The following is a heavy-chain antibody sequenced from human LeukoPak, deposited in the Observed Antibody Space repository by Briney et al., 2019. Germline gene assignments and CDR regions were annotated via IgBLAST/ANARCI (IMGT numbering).Heavy chain of an antibody. CDR1: GFTFSSYG. CDR2: ISYDGSNK. Sequence: GRSLRLSCVASGFTFSSYGMRWVRQAPGKGLEWVAVISYDGSNKYYADSVKGRFTISRDNSKNTLYLQMNSLRAEDTAVYYCAKDPGYSYGHFDYWGQGTLVTVSS. V-gene: IGHV3-30*18. CDR3: AKDPGYSYGHFDY. D-gene: IGHD5-18*01. J-gene: IGHJ4*02.